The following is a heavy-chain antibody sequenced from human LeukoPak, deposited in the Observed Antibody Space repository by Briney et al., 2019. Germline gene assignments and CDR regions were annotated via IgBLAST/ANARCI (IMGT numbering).Heavy chain of an antibody. V-gene: IGHV3-11*01. J-gene: IGHJ6*03. CDR3: ARAHSNYPYYYYYMDV. CDR2: ISSSGSTI. D-gene: IGHD4-11*01. Sequence: GGSLRLSCAASGFSFSDYYTSWIRQAPGKWLEWVSYISSSGSTIYYADSVKGRFTISRDNAKNSLYLQMNSLRAEDTAVYYCARAHSNYPYYYYYMDVWGKGTTVTVSS. CDR1: GFSFSDYY.